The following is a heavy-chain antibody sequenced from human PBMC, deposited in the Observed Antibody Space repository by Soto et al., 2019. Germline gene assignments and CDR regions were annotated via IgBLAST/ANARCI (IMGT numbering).Heavy chain of an antibody. CDR3: ARVMSWEAARQGVDY. CDR1: GFTFSSYN. V-gene: IGHV3-21*01. CDR2: IDIGSSQR. Sequence: EVRLVESGGGLVKPGGSLRLSCAASGFTFSSYNMDWVRQAPGRGLEWVSSIDIGSSQRLYADSLKGRFTITRDNAKNSLDVRMTSLRAKDTAIYYFARVMSWEAARQGVDYWGQRTLLTVS. J-gene: IGHJ4*02. D-gene: IGHD6-6*01.